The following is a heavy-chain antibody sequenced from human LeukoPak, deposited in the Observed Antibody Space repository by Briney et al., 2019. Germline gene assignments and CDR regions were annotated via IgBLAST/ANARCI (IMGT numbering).Heavy chain of an antibody. CDR1: GGSISSYY. CDR2: IYYSGST. CDR3: AALIPGRRIRVDY. Sequence: SETLSLTCTVSGGSISSYYWSWIRQPPGKGLEWIGYIYYSGSTNYNPSLKSRVTISVDMSKNQFSLKLSSVTAADTAVYYCAALIPGRRIRVDYWGQGTLVTVSS. J-gene: IGHJ4*02. V-gene: IGHV4-59*08. D-gene: IGHD2-21*01.